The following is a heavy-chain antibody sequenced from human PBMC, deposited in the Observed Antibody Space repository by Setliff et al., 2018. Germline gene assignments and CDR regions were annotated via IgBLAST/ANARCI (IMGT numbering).Heavy chain of an antibody. Sequence: SVKVSCKASGFTFRNYAISWVRQAPGQGLEWMGWISAYNGDTTYTQNLQGRVTLTTDTSTTTAYMELRSLRSDDTATYYCAGVDVLTASPFWGQGTLVTVSS. CDR3: AGVDVLTASPF. J-gene: IGHJ4*02. V-gene: IGHV1-18*01. CDR1: GFTFRNYA. D-gene: IGHD3-9*01. CDR2: ISAYNGDT.